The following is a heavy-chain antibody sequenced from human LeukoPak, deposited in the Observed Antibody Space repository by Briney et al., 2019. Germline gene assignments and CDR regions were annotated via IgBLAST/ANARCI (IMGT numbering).Heavy chain of an antibody. J-gene: IGHJ4*02. CDR3: TRGWDSSGYFLPLDY. D-gene: IGHD3-22*01. CDR1: GFTFSGSA. CDR2: IRSKANSYAT. Sequence: GGSLRLSCAASGFTFSGSAMHWVRQASGKGLEWVGRIRSKANSYATAYAASVKGRFTISRDDSKNTAYLQMNSLKTEDTAVYYCTRGWDSSGYFLPLDYWGQGTLVTVSS. V-gene: IGHV3-73*01.